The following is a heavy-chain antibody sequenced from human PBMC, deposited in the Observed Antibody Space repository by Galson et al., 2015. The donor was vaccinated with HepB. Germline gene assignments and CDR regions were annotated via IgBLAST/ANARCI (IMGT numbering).Heavy chain of an antibody. CDR3: ARAFVSSGWYFGY. Sequence: SVKVSCKASGYTFTGYYMHWVRQAPGQGLEWMGWINPDSGDTNYAQKFQGWVTMTRVTSISTAYMELSRLTSDDTAVYYCARAFVSSGWYFGYWGQGTLVTVSS. J-gene: IGHJ4*02. CDR2: INPDSGDT. V-gene: IGHV1-2*04. CDR1: GYTFTGYY. D-gene: IGHD6-19*01.